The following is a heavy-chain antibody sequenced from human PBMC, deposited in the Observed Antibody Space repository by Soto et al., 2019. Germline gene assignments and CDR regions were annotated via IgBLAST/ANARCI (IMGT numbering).Heavy chain of an antibody. CDR2: ISYDGSNT. CDR1: GFTFSSYD. Sequence: QVQLVESGGGVVQPGRSLRLSCAGAGFTFSSYDMHWVRQAPGKGLEWVAHISYDGSNTYSADSVKGRFTISRDNSKNTLYLQMYSLRPEDTAVYYCVKGRGGSAEFDSWGQGTLVTVSS. D-gene: IGHD3-10*01. J-gene: IGHJ4*02. V-gene: IGHV3-30*18. CDR3: VKGRGGSAEFDS.